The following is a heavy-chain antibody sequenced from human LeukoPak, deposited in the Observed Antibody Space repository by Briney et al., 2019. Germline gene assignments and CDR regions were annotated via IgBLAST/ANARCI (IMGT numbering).Heavy chain of an antibody. J-gene: IGHJ4*02. D-gene: IGHD3-22*01. V-gene: IGHV3-30*18. CDR3: AKGYYDSSGFDY. Sequence: PGRSLRLSCAASGFTFSSYGMHWVRQAPGKGLEWVAVISYDGSNKYYADSVKGRFTISRDNSKNTLYLQMNSLRAEDTAVYYCAKGYYDSSGFDYWGQGTLVTVPS. CDR2: ISYDGSNK. CDR1: GFTFSSYG.